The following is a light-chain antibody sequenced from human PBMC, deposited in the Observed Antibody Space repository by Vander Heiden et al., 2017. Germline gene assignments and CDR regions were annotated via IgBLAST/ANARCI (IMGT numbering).Light chain of an antibody. CDR3: YQSYSTPYT. J-gene: IGKJ2*01. Sequence: DIQMTQSPSSLSASVGDRVTITCRASQSISSYLNLYQQKPGTAPTPLLYAAFSLQSGVPSRFRGSGSGTDFTLTISSLQLEAFATSYCYQSYSTPYTFGQGTKLEIK. CDR1: QSISSY. CDR2: AAF. V-gene: IGKV1-39*01.